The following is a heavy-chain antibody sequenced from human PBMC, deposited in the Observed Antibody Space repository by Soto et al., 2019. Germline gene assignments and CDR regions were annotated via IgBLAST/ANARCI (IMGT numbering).Heavy chain of an antibody. V-gene: IGHV3-53*04. D-gene: IGHD3-10*01. CDR3: ARDGPYYYASRMDV. J-gene: IGHJ6*02. Sequence: EVQLVESGGGLVQPGGSLRLSCAASGIPVSSNYMTWVGQAPGKRLEWVSVLHSGGDTYYANSVKGRFTISRHDSTNTLFLQMNSLTPADTALYYCARDGPYYYASRMDVWGQGTTVTVSS. CDR2: LHSGGDT. CDR1: GIPVSSNY.